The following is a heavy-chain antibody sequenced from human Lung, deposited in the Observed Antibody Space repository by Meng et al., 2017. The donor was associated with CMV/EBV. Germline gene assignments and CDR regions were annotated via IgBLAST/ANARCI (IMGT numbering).Heavy chain of an antibody. CDR1: GFTFKKFA. Sequence: GEXXTISCAASGFTFKKFAMSWVRQAPGKGLEWVSTITGNGGSTYYAVSVKGRFTISRDNSKNNLYLQMNSLRGEDTAVYYCAKGDSGDFGRFDPWRQGTLVTVSS. D-gene: IGHD4-17*01. V-gene: IGHV3-23*01. CDR2: ITGNGGST. J-gene: IGHJ5*02. CDR3: AKGDSGDFGRFDP.